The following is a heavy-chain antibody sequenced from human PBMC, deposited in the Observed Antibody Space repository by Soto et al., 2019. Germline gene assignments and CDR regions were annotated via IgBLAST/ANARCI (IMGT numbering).Heavy chain of an antibody. CDR3: ARVNQLLSYYFDY. V-gene: IGHV4-31*03. D-gene: IGHD2-2*01. CDR2: IYYSGST. CDR1: GGSISSGGYY. J-gene: IGHJ4*02. Sequence: SETLSLTCTVSGGSISSGGYYWSWIRQHPGKGLEWIGYIYYSGSTYYNPSLKSRVTISVDTSKNQFSLKLSSVTAADTAVYYCARVNQLLSYYFDYWGQGTLVTVSS.